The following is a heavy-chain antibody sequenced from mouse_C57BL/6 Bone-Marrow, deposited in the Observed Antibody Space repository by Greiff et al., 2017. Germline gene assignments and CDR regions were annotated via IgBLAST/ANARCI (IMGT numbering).Heavy chain of an antibody. CDR2: ILPGSGST. Sequence: VQLQQSGAELMKPGASVKLSCKATGYTFTAYWIEWVKQRPGHGLEWIGEILPGSGSTNYNVKFKGKATFTADTSSNTAYMQLSSLTTEDSAICYCFYGSSFDYWGQGTTLTVSS. CDR3: FYGSSFDY. J-gene: IGHJ2*01. CDR1: GYTFTAYW. D-gene: IGHD1-1*01. V-gene: IGHV1-9*01.